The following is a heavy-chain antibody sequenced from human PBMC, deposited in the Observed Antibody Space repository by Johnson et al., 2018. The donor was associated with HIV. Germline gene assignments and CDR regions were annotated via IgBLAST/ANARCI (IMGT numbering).Heavy chain of an antibody. V-gene: IGHV3-30*02. J-gene: IGHJ3*02. Sequence: QVQLVESGGGVVQPGGSLRLSCVASGFTFSSYGMHWVRQAPGKGLEWVAFIGDDGSNKYYADSVKGRFTISRDNAKNSLYLQMNSLRAEATAVYYCARARDYNFWSPATDIWGQGTMVTVSS. CDR2: IGDDGSNK. CDR3: ARARDYNFWSPATDI. CDR1: GFTFSSYG. D-gene: IGHD3-3*01.